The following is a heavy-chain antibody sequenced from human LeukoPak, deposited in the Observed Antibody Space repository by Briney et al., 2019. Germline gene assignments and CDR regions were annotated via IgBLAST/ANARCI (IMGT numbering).Heavy chain of an antibody. CDR2: INYSGST. D-gene: IGHD3-22*01. CDR1: GGSFSGYY. J-gene: IGHJ4*02. V-gene: IGHV4-34*01. CDR3: ARQNYYDTEYYFDY. Sequence: PSETLSLTCAVYGGSFSGYYWSWIRQPPGQGLEWIGEINYSGSTNYNPSLKSRVTISVDTSKNQSSLKLSSVTAADTAVYYCARQNYYDTEYYFDYWGQGTLVTVSS.